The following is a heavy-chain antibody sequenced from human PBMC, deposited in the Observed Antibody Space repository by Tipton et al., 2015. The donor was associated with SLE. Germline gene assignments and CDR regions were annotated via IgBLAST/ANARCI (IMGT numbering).Heavy chain of an antibody. CDR3: ARGIEWALYYFDY. CDR2: INHSGST. CDR1: GGSFSGYY. Sequence: TLSLTCAVYGGSFSGYYWSWIRQPPGKGLEWIGEINHSGSTNYNPSLKRRATIPVDTSKNQFSRKLSSVTAADTAVYYCARGIEWALYYFDYWGQGTLVTVSS. V-gene: IGHV4-34*01. D-gene: IGHD1-26*01. J-gene: IGHJ4*02.